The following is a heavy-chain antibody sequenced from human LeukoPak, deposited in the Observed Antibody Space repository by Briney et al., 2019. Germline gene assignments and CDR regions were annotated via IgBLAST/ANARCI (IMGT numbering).Heavy chain of an antibody. D-gene: IGHD2-2*01. CDR1: GGTFSSYA. CDR2: IIPILGTA. Sequence: ASVKVSCKASGGTFSSYAISWVRQAPGQGLEWMGRIIPILGTANYAQKFQGRVTITADKSTSTAYMELSSLRSEDTAVYYCASPIVVVPAAIAAFDIWGQGTMVTVSS. J-gene: IGHJ3*02. CDR3: ASPIVVVPAAIAAFDI. V-gene: IGHV1-69*04.